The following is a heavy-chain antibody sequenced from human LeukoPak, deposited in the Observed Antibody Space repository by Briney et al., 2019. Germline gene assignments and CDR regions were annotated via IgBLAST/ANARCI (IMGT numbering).Heavy chain of an antibody. V-gene: IGHV3-43D*03. D-gene: IGHD1-14*01. CDR1: GFTFDDYA. CDR3: AKGGPGGPFYYFDY. CDR2: ISWDGGST. Sequence: GGSLRLSCAASGFTFDDYAMHWVRHAPGKGLEWVSLISWDGGSTYYADSVKGRFTISRDNSKNSLYLQMNSLRAEDTALYYCAKGGPGGPFYYFDYWGQGTLVTVSS. J-gene: IGHJ4*02.